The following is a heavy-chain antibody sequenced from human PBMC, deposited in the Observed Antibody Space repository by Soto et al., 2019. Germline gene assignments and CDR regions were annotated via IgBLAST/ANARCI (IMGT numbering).Heavy chain of an antibody. D-gene: IGHD2-21*01. J-gene: IGHJ4*02. CDR3: AKWRRGGSYYCDV. CDR2: VQSNHVT. V-gene: IGHV3-23*01. Sequence: QPGGPLRLSCQVSGFTFGSYAMSWVRQAPGKGLEWVALVQSNHVTYYADSVRGRFTVSRDNSKNTLYLQMDSLRVEDTALYYCAKWRRGGSYYCDVWGQGAMVTVSS. CDR1: GFTFGSYA.